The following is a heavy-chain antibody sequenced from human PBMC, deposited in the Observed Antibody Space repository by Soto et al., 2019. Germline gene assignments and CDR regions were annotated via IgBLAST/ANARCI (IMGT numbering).Heavy chain of an antibody. CDR1: RYAFSSYW. CDR3: ARQRSWGTSGYYYFEN. Sequence: PVASEKVSCEPSRYAFSSYWIAWVRQMPGKGLEWMGIIYPGDSDTRYSPSFQGQVTISVDKAITTAYLQWSSLKASDTAMYYCARQRSWGTSGYYYFENWGPETLVSAFS. D-gene: IGHD3-22*01. V-gene: IGHV5-51*01. J-gene: IGHJ4*02. CDR2: IYPGDSDT.